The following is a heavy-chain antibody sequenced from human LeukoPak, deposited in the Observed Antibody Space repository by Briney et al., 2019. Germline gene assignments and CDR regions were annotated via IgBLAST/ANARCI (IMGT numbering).Heavy chain of an antibody. CDR3: ARDGSGYSGYYLDY. V-gene: IGHV3-23*01. CDR1: GFIFSNYG. CDR2: ISASGSAT. D-gene: IGHD5-12*01. J-gene: IGHJ4*02. Sequence: PGGSLRLSCAASGFIFSNYGMNWVRQAPGKGLEWVAAISASGSATSYADSVRGRFTISRDNSKSTTYLQMNSLRAEDTAVFYCARDGSGYSGYYLDYWGQGTLVTVSS.